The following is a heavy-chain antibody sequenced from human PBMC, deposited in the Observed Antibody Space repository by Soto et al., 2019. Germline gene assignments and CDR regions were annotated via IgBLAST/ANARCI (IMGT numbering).Heavy chain of an antibody. CDR3: ERDSGRYFDL. J-gene: IGHJ2*01. V-gene: IGHV1-18*01. CDR2: ISAYNGDT. CDR1: AYTFISYG. Sequence: QVQLVQSGAEVKKPGASVKVSCKASAYTFISYGISWVRQAPGQGLEWMGWISAYNGDTNYAHKFQGRVTMTTDTSTSTAYMELRSLTSDDPAVYYCERDSGRYFDLWGRGTLVTVSS.